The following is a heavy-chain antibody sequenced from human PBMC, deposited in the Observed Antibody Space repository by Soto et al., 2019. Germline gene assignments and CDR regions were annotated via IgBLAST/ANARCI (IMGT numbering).Heavy chain of an antibody. CDR2: IHYRGST. J-gene: IGHJ4*02. CDR1: GASISDYY. Sequence: QVQLQESGPGLVKPSETLSLSCTVSGASISDYYWSWIRQPPGKRPEWIGYIHYRGSTNYNPSLKSRATMSVDTSKNQFSLRLTSVTAADTAVYYCARDSVGSGYDWGQGTLVTVSS. D-gene: IGHD5-12*01. CDR3: ARDSVGSGYD. V-gene: IGHV4-59*01.